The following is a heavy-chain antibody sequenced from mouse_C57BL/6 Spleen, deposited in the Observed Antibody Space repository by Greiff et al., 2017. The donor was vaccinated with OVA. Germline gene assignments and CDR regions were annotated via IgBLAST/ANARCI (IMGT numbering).Heavy chain of an antibody. CDR1: GYTFTSYG. V-gene: IGHV1-81*01. CDR2: IYPRSGNT. D-gene: IGHD1-1*01. J-gene: IGHJ2*01. CDR3: ARPLSSYDY. Sequence: VKVVESGAELARPGASVKLSCKASGYTFTSYGISWVKQRTGQGLEWIGEIYPRSGNTYYNEKFKGKATLTADKSSSTAYMELRSLTSEDSAVYFCARPLSSYDYWGQGTTLTVSS.